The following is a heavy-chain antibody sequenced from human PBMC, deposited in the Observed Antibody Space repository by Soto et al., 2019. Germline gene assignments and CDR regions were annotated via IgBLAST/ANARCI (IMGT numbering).Heavy chain of an antibody. CDR2: ISNSGHSA. CDR1: GFTFSSYA. J-gene: IGHJ5*02. V-gene: IGHV3-23*01. CDR3: AKGGPTFLNWFGP. D-gene: IGHD5-12*01. Sequence: GGSLRLSCAASGFTFSSYAMNWVRQAPGKGLEWISVISNSGHSAYYADSVKGRFTISRDKSKNTLHLQIKSLRAEDTAAYYCAKGGPTFLNWFGPWGQGTLVTVSS.